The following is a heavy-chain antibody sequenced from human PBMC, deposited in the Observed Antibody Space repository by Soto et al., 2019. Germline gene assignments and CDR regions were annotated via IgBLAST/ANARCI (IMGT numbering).Heavy chain of an antibody. CDR1: GFTFSSYG. D-gene: IGHD6-13*01. V-gene: IGHV3-30*03. J-gene: IGHJ6*02. CDR2: ISYDGSNK. Sequence: PGGSLRLSCAASGFTFSSYGMHWVRQAPGKGLEWVAVISYDGSNKYYADSVKGRFTISRDNSKNTLYLQMNSLRAEDTAVYYCARGGSSSWYWGAYYYYGMDVWGQGTTVTVSS. CDR3: ARGGSSSWYWGAYYYYGMDV.